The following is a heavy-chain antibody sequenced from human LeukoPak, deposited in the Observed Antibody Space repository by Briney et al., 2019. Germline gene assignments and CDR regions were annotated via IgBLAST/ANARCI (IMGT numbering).Heavy chain of an antibody. CDR2: IDHSGGT. CDR3: SRMKMFRPRKAFDF. J-gene: IGHJ4*02. D-gene: IGHD3-10*01. Sequence: PSETLSLTCAVYGGSLRDYYWTWIRQSPGKGLERIGKIDHSGGTNYNPSLKSRVSISIDTSKNQFSLRLSSVTAADTAVYYCSRMKMFRPRKAFDFWGPGTLVTVSS. CDR1: GGSLRDYY. V-gene: IGHV4-34*01.